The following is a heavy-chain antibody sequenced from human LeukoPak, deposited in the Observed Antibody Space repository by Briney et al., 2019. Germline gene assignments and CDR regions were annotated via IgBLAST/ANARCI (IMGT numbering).Heavy chain of an antibody. D-gene: IGHD2-15*01. V-gene: IGHV3-23*01. J-gene: IGHJ6*02. CDR2: ISGSGGST. CDR3: ARDHCSGGSCYPQYYYYGMDV. Sequence: PGGSLRLSCAASGFTFSSYAMSWVRQAPGKGLEWVSAISGSGGSTYYADSVKGRFTISRDNSKNTLYLQMNSLRAEDTAVYYCARDHCSGGSCYPQYYYYGMDVWGQGTTVTVSS. CDR1: GFTFSSYA.